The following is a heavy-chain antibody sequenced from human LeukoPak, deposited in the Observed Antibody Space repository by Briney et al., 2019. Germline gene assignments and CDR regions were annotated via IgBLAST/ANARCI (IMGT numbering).Heavy chain of an antibody. CDR3: ARGAEWELIPQFDY. D-gene: IGHD1-26*01. Sequence: GGSLRLSCAASGFTFSSYAMSWVRQAPGKGLEWVSSITSSSTYIDYADSVKGRFTISRDNAKNSLYLQMNSLRAEDTAVYYCARGAEWELIPQFDYWGQGILVTVFS. V-gene: IGHV3-21*01. CDR1: GFTFSSYA. J-gene: IGHJ4*02. CDR2: ITSSSTYI.